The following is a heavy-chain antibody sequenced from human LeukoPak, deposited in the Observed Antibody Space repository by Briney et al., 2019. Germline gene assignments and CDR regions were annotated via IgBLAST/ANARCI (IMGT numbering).Heavy chain of an antibody. CDR2: ISSSSSTI. CDR1: GFTFSSYS. D-gene: IGHD2-15*01. Sequence: PGGSLRLSCAASGFTFSSYSMNWVRQAPGKGLEWVSYISSSSSTIYYADSVKGRFTISRDNAKNPLYLQMNSLRDEDTAVYYCARGGGYCSGGSCYSLLNYYYGMDVWGQGTTVTVSS. J-gene: IGHJ6*02. V-gene: IGHV3-48*02. CDR3: ARGGGYCSGGSCYSLLNYYYGMDV.